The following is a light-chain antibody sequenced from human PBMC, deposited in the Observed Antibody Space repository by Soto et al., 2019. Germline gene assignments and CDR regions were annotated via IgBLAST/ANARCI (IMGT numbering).Light chain of an antibody. J-gene: IGKJ4*01. V-gene: IGKV3-11*01. Sequence: EIVLTQSPATLSLSPGERATLSCRASQSVSSYLAWYQQKPGQAPRLLIYDASNRATCIPARFSGSGSGTDFTLTISGLEPEDFAVYYCQQRSNWPPITFGGGTKVEIK. CDR1: QSVSSY. CDR3: QQRSNWPPIT. CDR2: DAS.